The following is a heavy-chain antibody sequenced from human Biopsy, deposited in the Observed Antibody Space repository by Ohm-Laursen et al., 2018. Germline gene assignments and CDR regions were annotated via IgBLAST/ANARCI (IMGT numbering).Heavy chain of an antibody. CDR2: RFHSGSP. CDR1: GGSITADF. CDR3: VRLNRRGNIIFFDY. D-gene: IGHD3/OR15-3a*01. Sequence: DTLSLTCTVSGGSITADFWTWIRQTPGERLEWIGYRFHSGSPMYNPSLKSRVTISVVTSKSQFSLTLPSVTAADTAVYYCVRLNRRGNIIFFDYWGRGTLATVSS. V-gene: IGHV4-59*08. J-gene: IGHJ4*02.